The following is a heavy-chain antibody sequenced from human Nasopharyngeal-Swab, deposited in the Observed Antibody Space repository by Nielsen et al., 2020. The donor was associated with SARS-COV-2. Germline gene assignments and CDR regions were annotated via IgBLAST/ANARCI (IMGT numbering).Heavy chain of an antibody. Sequence: VRQMPGKGLEWVSTVSYSGKNKYYADSVKGRFTISRDNSKNTLYLQMNSLRAEDTAVYYCARGTLRLDIVVVPAVYFDYWGQGTLVTVSS. J-gene: IGHJ4*02. CDR3: ARGTLRLDIVVVPAVYFDY. CDR2: VSYSGKNK. V-gene: IGHV3-30*04. D-gene: IGHD2-2*03.